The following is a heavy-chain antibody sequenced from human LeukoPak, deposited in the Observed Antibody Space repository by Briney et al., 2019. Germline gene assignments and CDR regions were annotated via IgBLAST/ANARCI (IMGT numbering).Heavy chain of an antibody. CDR2: IYSGGST. Sequence: PGGSLRLSCAASGFIVSSNYMSWVRQAPGKGLEWVSIIYSGGSTYYADSVKGRFTISRDISKNTLHLQMNSLRAKDTAVYYCARLGYYDALTDILDDFWGQGTLVTVSS. CDR3: ARLGYYDALTDILDDF. J-gene: IGHJ4*02. D-gene: IGHD3-9*01. CDR1: GFIVSSNY. V-gene: IGHV3-53*01.